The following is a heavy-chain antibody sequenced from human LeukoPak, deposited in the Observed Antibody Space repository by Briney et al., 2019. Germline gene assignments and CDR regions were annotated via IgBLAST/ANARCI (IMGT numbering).Heavy chain of an antibody. CDR2: ISCDGSNK. CDR1: GFTSSSYA. V-gene: IGHV3-30-3*01. D-gene: IGHD3-22*01. Sequence: PGGSLRLSCAASGFTSSSYAMHWVRQAPGKGLEWVAVISCDGSNKYYADSVKGRFTISRDNSKNTLYLQMNSLRAEDTAVYYCARVSGDSSGYTNWFDPWGQGTLVTVSS. CDR3: ARVSGDSSGYTNWFDP. J-gene: IGHJ5*02.